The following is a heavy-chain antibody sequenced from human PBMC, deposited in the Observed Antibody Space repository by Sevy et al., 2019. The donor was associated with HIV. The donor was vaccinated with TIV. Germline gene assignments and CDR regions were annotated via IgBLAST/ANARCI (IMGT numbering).Heavy chain of an antibody. Sequence: SETLSLTWTVSGGSMSSYYWTWIRQPPGKGLEWIGYIYYSGNTNYNPSLKSRVTISVDTSKNQFSLRLSSVTAADTAVYYCAKGGHYDSAGWDWGQGTLVTVSS. CDR1: GGSMSSYY. V-gene: IGHV4-59*03. CDR2: IYYSGNT. D-gene: IGHD3-22*01. CDR3: AKGGHYDSAGWD. J-gene: IGHJ4*02.